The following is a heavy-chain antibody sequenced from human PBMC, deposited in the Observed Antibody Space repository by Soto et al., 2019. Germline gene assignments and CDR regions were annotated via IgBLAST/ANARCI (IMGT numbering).Heavy chain of an antibody. CDR2: INPNSGNI. Sequence: ASVKVSCKASGNTFTSYDVNWVRQATGHGLEWMGWINPNSGNIGYAQKFQGRVTMTRDTAIRTAYMEVSRLRSDDTAVYYCARGRASGSYYLLDYWGQGTLVTVSS. D-gene: IGHD3-10*01. CDR1: GNTFTSYD. J-gene: IGHJ4*02. V-gene: IGHV1-8*01. CDR3: ARGRASGSYYLLDY.